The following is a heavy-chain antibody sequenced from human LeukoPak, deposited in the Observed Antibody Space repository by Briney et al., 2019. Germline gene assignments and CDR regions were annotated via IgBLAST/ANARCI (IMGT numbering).Heavy chain of an antibody. D-gene: IGHD6-19*01. CDR1: GYTFTSYA. J-gene: IGHJ4*02. V-gene: IGHV1-69*13. Sequence: PGASVKVCCKASGYTFTSYAMHWVRQAPGQRLEWMGGIIPIFGTANYAQKFQGRVTITADESTSTAYMELSSLRSEDTAVYYCARAGLSGWLYYFDYWGQGTLVTVSS. CDR3: ARAGLSGWLYYFDY. CDR2: IIPIFGTA.